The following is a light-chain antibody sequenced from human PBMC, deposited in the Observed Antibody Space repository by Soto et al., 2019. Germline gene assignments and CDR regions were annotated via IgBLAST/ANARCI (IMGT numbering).Light chain of an antibody. V-gene: IGKV3-20*01. Sequence: EIVLTQSPGTLSSSPGERATLSCRASQSVSSSYLAWYQQKPGQAPRLLIYGASSRADGIPDRFSGSGSGTDFSLTISRLEPEDFAVYYCQQYGSSGRTFGQGTKVEIK. J-gene: IGKJ1*01. CDR1: QSVSSSY. CDR3: QQYGSSGRT. CDR2: GAS.